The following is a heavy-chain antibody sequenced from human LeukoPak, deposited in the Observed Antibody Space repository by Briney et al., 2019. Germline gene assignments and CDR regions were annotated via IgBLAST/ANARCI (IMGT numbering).Heavy chain of an antibody. J-gene: IGHJ3*02. Sequence: GESLKISYKGSGYRFPTYWIGWVRQMAGKGLDWMGIIYPGDSDTRYSPPFQGQVTMSADKSISTAYLQWSSLKASDTAMYYCARRGDYGDGFDIWGQGTMVTVSS. CDR1: GYRFPTYW. D-gene: IGHD4-17*01. CDR3: ARRGDYGDGFDI. CDR2: IYPGDSDT. V-gene: IGHV5-51*01.